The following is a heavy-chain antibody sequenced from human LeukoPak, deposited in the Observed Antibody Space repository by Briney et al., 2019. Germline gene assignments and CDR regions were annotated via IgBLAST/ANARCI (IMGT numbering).Heavy chain of an antibody. CDR3: ARGRIAAARPRRRWYWFDP. CDR1: GYTFTSYG. V-gene: IGHV1-2*02. D-gene: IGHD6-13*01. Sequence: ASVKVSCKASGYTFTSYGISWVRQAPGQGLEWMGWINPNSGGTNYAQKFQGRVTMTRDTSISTAYMELSRLRSDDTAVYYCARGRIAAARPRRRWYWFDPWGQGTLVTVSS. J-gene: IGHJ5*02. CDR2: INPNSGGT.